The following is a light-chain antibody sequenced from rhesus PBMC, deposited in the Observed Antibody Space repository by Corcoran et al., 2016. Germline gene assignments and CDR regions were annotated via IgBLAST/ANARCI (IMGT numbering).Light chain of an antibody. CDR3: QHYYSTPRT. CDR1: QGITND. V-gene: IGKV1-25*01. CDR2: EAS. J-gene: IGKJ1*01. Sequence: DIQMTQSPSSLSASVGDRVTITCRASQGITNDLAWYQQKPGETPKLLIYEASSLQSGIPSRFSGSGSWTDFTLTISSLQSEDFATYYCQHYYSTPRTFGQGTKVEIK.